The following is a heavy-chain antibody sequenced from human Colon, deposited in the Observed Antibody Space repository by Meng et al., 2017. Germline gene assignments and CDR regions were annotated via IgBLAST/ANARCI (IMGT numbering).Heavy chain of an antibody. Sequence: QVQARVSGPGRVGPSETLSLTCNVSGGSVSSGSHYWSWIRQPPGKGLEWIGYMFHSGTTKYNPSLKNRVSMSVDTTKNQFYLKLTSVTVADTAVFYCARLIAGWPFYFDYWGQGILVTVSS. CDR3: ARLIAGWPFYFDY. CDR2: MFHSGTT. V-gene: IGHV4-61*01. CDR1: GGSVSSGSHY. D-gene: IGHD6-19*01. J-gene: IGHJ4*02.